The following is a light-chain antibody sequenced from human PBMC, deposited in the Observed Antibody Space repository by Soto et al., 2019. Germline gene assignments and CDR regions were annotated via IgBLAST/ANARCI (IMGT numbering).Light chain of an antibody. CDR2: DVN. V-gene: IGLV2-14*03. CDR1: RSDIGAYNF. CDR3: TSWTTSTTMI. J-gene: IGLJ2*01. Sequence: QSVLTQPGSVSGSPVQSITISCTGTRSDIGAYNFVSWYQQHPGEVPKLILYDVNVRPSGVSNRFSGSKSGNTASLTISGLQAEDEADYYCTSWTTSTTMISGGGTKVTVL.